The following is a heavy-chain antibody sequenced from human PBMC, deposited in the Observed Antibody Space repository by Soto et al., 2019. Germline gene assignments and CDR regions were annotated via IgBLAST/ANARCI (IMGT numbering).Heavy chain of an antibody. Sequence: QVQLVESGGGVVQPGRSLRLSCAASGFTFSSYAMHWVRQAPGKGLEWVAVISYDGSNKYYADSVKGRFTISRDNSKNTLYLQMNSLRAEDTAVYYCARGDYPLSRYYYYYMDVWGKGTTVTVSS. D-gene: IGHD4-17*01. CDR1: GFTFSSYA. CDR2: ISYDGSNK. V-gene: IGHV3-30-3*01. J-gene: IGHJ6*03. CDR3: ARGDYPLSRYYYYYMDV.